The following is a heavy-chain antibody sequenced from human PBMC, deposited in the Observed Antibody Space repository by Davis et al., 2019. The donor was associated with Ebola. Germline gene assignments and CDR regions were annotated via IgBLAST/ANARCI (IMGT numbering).Heavy chain of an antibody. D-gene: IGHD6-19*01. CDR1: GCSISSYY. Sequence: SETLSLTCPVPGCSISSYYWSWIRQPPGKRLEWIGYIYYSGSTNYNPSLKSRVTISVDTSKNQFSLKLSSVTAADTAVYYCARLEAVAGLDYWGQGTLVTVSS. V-gene: IGHV4-59*08. CDR2: IYYSGST. CDR3: ARLEAVAGLDY. J-gene: IGHJ4*02.